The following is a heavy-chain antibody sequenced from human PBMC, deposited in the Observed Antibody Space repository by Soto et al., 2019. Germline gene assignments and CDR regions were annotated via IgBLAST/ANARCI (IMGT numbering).Heavy chain of an antibody. J-gene: IGHJ4*02. CDR2: IDPSDSYT. Sequence: VESLQISCKGSGYSFTTYWISWVRQMPGKGLEWMGRIDPSDSYTNYSPSFQGHVTISADKSISTAYLQWSSLKASDTARYYCARLGIAAPGNPGRWGQGTWVTVSS. CDR1: GYSFTTYW. CDR3: ARLGIAAPGNPGR. V-gene: IGHV5-10-1*01. D-gene: IGHD6-13*01.